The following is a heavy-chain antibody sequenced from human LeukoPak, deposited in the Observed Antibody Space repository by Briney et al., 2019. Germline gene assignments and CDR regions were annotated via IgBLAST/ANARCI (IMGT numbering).Heavy chain of an antibody. V-gene: IGHV3-30*04. CDR3: ARPTTIFGVVID. D-gene: IGHD3-3*01. CDR1: GFTFSSYA. J-gene: IGHJ4*02. CDR2: ISYDGSNK. Sequence: GGSLRLSCAASGFTFSSYAMHWVRQAPGKGLEWVAVISYDGSNKYYADSVKGRFTISRDNSKNTLYLQMNSLRAEDTAVYYCARPTTIFGVVIDWGQGTLVTVSS.